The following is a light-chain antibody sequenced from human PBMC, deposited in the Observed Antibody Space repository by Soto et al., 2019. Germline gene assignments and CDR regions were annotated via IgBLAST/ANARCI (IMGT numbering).Light chain of an antibody. J-gene: IGKJ1*01. CDR2: GAS. CDR1: QSISDT. CDR3: QQYYNWPRT. Sequence: EIVMTQSPATLSVSPGGRATLSCRASQSISDTLAWYQQKPGQAPRLLIHGASTRAPGFPARFSGSGSGTDFTLTISSLQSEDFAVYYCQQYYNWPRTFGQGTKVDIK. V-gene: IGKV3-15*01.